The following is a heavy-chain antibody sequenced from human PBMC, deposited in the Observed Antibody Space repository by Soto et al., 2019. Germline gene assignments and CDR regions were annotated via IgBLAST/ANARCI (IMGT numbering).Heavy chain of an antibody. D-gene: IGHD6-13*01. Sequence: GGSLRLSCAASGFIFYNYAMTWVRQAPGKGLEWVSAISASGSSTYYADSVKGRFTISRDNSKNTLYLQMSSLRADDTAVYYCAKDRYISSIEPPEIDYWGQGTPVTVS. J-gene: IGHJ4*02. CDR3: AKDRYISSIEPPEIDY. V-gene: IGHV3-23*01. CDR1: GFIFYNYA. CDR2: ISASGSST.